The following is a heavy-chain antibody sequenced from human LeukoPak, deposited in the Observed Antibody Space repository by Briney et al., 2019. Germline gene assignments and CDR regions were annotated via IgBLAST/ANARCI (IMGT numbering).Heavy chain of an antibody. V-gene: IGHV4-4*07. Sequence: SETLSLTCTVSGGSISSYYWSWIRQPAGKGLEWVGRIYTSGSTNYNPSLKSRVTMSVDTSKNQFSLKLSSVTAADTAVYYCARDLSQYYYDSSGHGYSDWGQGTLVTVSP. D-gene: IGHD3-22*01. CDR1: GGSISSYY. J-gene: IGHJ4*02. CDR3: ARDLSQYYYDSSGHGYSD. CDR2: IYTSGST.